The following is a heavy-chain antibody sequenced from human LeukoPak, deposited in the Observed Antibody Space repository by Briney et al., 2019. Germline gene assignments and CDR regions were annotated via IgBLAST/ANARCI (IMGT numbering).Heavy chain of an antibody. CDR3: ARRLAAAAGRWFDP. D-gene: IGHD6-13*01. V-gene: IGHV4-38-2*01. Sequence: PSETLSLTCAVSGYSINSGYYWGWIRQPPGKGLEWIGSISQSGSTYYRASLKSRVTISMDTSKNQFYLKLSSVTAADTAVYYCARRLAAAAGRWFDPWGQGTLVTVSS. CDR1: GYSINSGYY. CDR2: ISQSGST. J-gene: IGHJ5*02.